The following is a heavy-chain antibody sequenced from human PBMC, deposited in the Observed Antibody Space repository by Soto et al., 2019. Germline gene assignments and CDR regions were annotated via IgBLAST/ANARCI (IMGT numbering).Heavy chain of an antibody. Sequence: GGSLRLSCAASGFTFNNYGMHWVRQAPCKGLEWVAVIWNDGNGYYYANSVKGRFTISRDNSKNTLYLQMSSLRVEDTAVYYCARRQISPPTRGAASARGGMDVWGQGTTVTVSS. CDR3: ARRQISPPTRGAASARGGMDV. CDR1: GFTFNNYG. V-gene: IGHV3-33*01. D-gene: IGHD6-13*01. CDR2: IWNDGNGY. J-gene: IGHJ6*02.